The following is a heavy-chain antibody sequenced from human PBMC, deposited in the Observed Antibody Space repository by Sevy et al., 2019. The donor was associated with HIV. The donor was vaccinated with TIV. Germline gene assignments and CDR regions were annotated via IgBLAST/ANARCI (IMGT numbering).Heavy chain of an antibody. Sequence: GGSLRLSCAASGFTFSSYAMHWVRQAPGKGLEWVAVISYDGSNKYYADSVKGRFTISRDNSKNTLYLQMNSLRAEDTAVYYCARWGSGWYDCGYWGQGTLVTVSS. CDR1: GFTFSSYA. CDR2: ISYDGSNK. CDR3: ARWGSGWYDCGY. V-gene: IGHV3-30*04. J-gene: IGHJ4*02. D-gene: IGHD6-19*01.